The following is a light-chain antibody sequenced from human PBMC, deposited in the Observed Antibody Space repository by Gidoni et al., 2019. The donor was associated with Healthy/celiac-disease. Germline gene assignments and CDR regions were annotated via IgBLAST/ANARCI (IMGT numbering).Light chain of an antibody. Sequence: EIVLTQSPGTLSLSPGERATLSCRASQSVSSSYLAWYQQKPGQAPRLLIYGASSRATGIPKKFSGSGSGTDFTLTISRLGPEDCTVYYCQQYGSSRTFXQXTKVEIK. CDR2: GAS. J-gene: IGKJ1*01. CDR3: QQYGSSRT. V-gene: IGKV3-20*01. CDR1: QSVSSSY.